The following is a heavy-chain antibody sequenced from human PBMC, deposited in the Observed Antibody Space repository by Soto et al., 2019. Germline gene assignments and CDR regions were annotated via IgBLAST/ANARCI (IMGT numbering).Heavy chain of an antibody. CDR1: GFTFSSYA. CDR2: ISGSGGST. D-gene: IGHD3-9*01. CDR3: GKVTYYDILTGDFDG. V-gene: IGHV3-23*01. Sequence: EVQLLESGGGLVQPGGSLRLSCAASGFTFSSYAMSWVRQAPGKGLEWVSAISGSGGSTYYADSVKGRFTISRDNSKNTLYLQMNSLRAEDTAVYYCGKVTYYDILTGDFDGWGQGTLVTVSS. J-gene: IGHJ4*02.